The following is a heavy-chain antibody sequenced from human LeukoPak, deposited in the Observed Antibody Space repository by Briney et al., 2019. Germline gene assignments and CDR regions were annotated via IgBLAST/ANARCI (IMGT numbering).Heavy chain of an antibody. D-gene: IGHD1-20*01. CDR2: IIPIFGTA. CDR3: ARLPLTGTAYFDY. J-gene: IGHJ4*02. V-gene: IGHV1-69*13. Sequence: ASVKVSCKASGYTFTGYYMHWVRQAPGQGLEWMGGIIPIFGTANYAQKFQGRVTITADESTSTAYMELSSLRSEDTAVYYCARLPLTGTAYFDYWGQGTLVTVSS. CDR1: GYTFTGYY.